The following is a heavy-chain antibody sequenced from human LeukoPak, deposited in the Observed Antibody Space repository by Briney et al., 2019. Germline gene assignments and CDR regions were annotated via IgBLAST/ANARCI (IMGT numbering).Heavy chain of an antibody. CDR2: ISSSGSTI. J-gene: IGHJ5*02. CDR3: ASEPGYSSS. D-gene: IGHD6-19*01. V-gene: IGHV3-48*03. Sequence: GGSLRLSCAASGFTFSSYEMNWVRQAPGKGLEWVSYISSSGSTIYYADSVKGRFTISRDNAENSLYLQMNSLRAEDTAVYYCASEPGYSSSWGRGTLVTVSS. CDR1: GFTFSSYE.